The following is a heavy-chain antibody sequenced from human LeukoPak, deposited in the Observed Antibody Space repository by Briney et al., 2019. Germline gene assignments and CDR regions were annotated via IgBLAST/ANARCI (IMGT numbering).Heavy chain of an antibody. D-gene: IGHD6-13*01. V-gene: IGHV1-18*01. CDR2: ITAYNGNT. J-gene: IGHJ5*02. CDR1: GYTFTSSG. CDR3: ARWKQQLVGDWFDP. Sequence: GASGKVSCKASGYTFTSSGISWVRQAPGQGLEWMGWITAYNGNTNYAQKLPGRVSMTTDTSTSPAYMERGSLRSDDTAVYYCARWKQQLVGDWFDPWGQGTLVTVSS.